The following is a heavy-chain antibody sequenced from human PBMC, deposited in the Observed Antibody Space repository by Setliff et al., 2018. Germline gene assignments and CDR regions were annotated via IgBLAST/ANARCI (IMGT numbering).Heavy chain of an antibody. D-gene: IGHD3-3*01. Sequence: SETLSLTCAVSGDSVDNGNYYRSWIRQAAGKGLEWIGRIYASGSTNYNPSLKSRVTISVDTSKNQFSLKLSSVTAADTAVYYCARVPNFWSGYLDYWGQGTQVTVPQ. CDR3: ARVPNFWSGYLDY. CDR2: IYASGST. J-gene: IGHJ4*02. V-gene: IGHV4-61*02. CDR1: GDSVDNGNYY.